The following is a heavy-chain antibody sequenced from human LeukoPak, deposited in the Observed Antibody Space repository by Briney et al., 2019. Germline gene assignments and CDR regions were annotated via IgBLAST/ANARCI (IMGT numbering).Heavy chain of an antibody. CDR2: IYYSGST. J-gene: IGHJ4*02. Sequence: PSETLSLTCTVSGGSISSYYWSWNRQPPGKGLEWIGYIYYSGSTNYNPSLKSRVTISVDTSKNQFSLKLSSVTAADTAVYYCARETTAMVTPYFDYWGQGTLVTVSS. CDR1: GGSISSYY. CDR3: ARETTAMVTPYFDY. D-gene: IGHD5-18*01. V-gene: IGHV4-59*01.